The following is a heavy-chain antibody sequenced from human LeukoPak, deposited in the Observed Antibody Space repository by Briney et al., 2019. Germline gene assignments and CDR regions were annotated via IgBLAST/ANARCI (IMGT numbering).Heavy chain of an antibody. D-gene: IGHD4-17*01. CDR1: GGSISSYY. CDR3: ARALDYGGPDAFDI. Sequence: SETLSLTCTVSGGSISSYYWSWIRQPQGKGLEWIGYIYYSGSTNYNPSLKSRVTISVDKSKNQFSLKLSSVTAADTAVYYCARALDYGGPDAFDIWGQGTMVTVSS. V-gene: IGHV4-59*01. CDR2: IYYSGST. J-gene: IGHJ3*02.